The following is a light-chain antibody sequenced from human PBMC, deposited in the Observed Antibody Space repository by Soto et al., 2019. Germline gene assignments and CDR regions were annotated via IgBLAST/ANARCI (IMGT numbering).Light chain of an antibody. CDR3: QQFRT. CDR1: QSVSSGY. V-gene: IGKV3-20*01. J-gene: IGKJ3*01. CDR2: GAS. Sequence: PGERATLSCRASQSVSSGYLAWYQQKPGQAPRLLISGASSRATGIPDRFSGSGSGTEFTLTISSLEPEDFAVYYCQQFRTFGPGTRVDV.